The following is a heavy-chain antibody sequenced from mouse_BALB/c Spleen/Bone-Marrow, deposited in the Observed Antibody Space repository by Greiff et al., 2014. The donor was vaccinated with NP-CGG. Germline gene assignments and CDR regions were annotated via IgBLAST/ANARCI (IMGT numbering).Heavy chain of an antibody. CDR2: ISSGGTNT. D-gene: IGHD2-12*01. V-gene: IGHV5-6*01. CDR3: TRRGIYDERTAMDY. Sequence: EVQGVESGGDLVKPGGSLKLSCAASGFTFSSYGMSWVRQTPDKRLEWVATISSGGTNTYYPGSVKGRFTISRDNAKNTLYLQMSSLKSEDTAMYYCTRRGIYDERTAMDYWGQGTSVTVSS. CDR1: GFTFSSYG. J-gene: IGHJ4*01.